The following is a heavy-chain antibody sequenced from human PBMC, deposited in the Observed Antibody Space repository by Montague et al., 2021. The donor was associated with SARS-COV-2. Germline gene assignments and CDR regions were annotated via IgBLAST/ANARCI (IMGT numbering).Heavy chain of an antibody. V-gene: IGHV4-34*01. D-gene: IGHD3-3*01. CDR3: ARGTGRRSITLFGVIISGHGMDI. J-gene: IGHJ3*02. Sequence: SETLSLTCAVYGGSFSGYYWCWIRHPPGQGLEWIGEINHRGSTNYNPSPKSRVIISVATSKNQFSLKLSSVTAADTAVYYCARGTGRRSITLFGVIISGHGMDIWGQGTMVTVSS. CDR2: INHRGST. CDR1: GGSFSGYY.